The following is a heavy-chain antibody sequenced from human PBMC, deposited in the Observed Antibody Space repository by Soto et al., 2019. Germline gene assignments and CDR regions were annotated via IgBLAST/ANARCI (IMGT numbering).Heavy chain of an antibody. Sequence: QVQLVESGGGVVQPGRSLRLSCAASGFTFSTYGMHWVRQPPGKGLEWVAVISSDGSNEHYADPVKGRFTISRDNSMNTLYLQMNSLRVEDTAVYYCAKTITTYSGDSRGRGALVDYWGQGTLVTVSS. CDR1: GFTFSTYG. CDR3: AKTITTYSGDSRGRGALVDY. J-gene: IGHJ4*02. V-gene: IGHV3-30*18. CDR2: ISSDGSNE. D-gene: IGHD3-22*01.